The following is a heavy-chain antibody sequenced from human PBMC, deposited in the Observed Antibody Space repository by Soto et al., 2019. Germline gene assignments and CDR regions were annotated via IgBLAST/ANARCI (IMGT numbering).Heavy chain of an antibody. Sequence: QVQLQESGRGLVKPSEALSLTCTVSGGSISSYYWSWIRLPPGKGLEWIGYIYYSGSTNYNPSLKSRVTISVDTSKNQFSLKLSSVTAADTAVYYCARVWGGAFDFWGRGTMVTVSS. D-gene: IGHD3-10*01. V-gene: IGHV4-59*01. CDR1: GGSISSYY. CDR3: ARVWGGAFDF. CDR2: IYYSGST. J-gene: IGHJ3*01.